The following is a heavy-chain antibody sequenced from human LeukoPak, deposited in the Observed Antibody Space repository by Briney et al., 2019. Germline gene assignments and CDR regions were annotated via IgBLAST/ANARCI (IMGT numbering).Heavy chain of an antibody. Sequence: ASVKVSCKASGYTFTGYYIHWVRQAPGQGLEWMGWINPNTGGTKYAQRFQDRVTMTRDTSISTAYMEVSRLRYDDTAVYYCARPLRVTMIRGAAFRASSDFDPWGQGTLVTVSS. J-gene: IGHJ5*02. CDR3: ARPLRVTMIRGAAFRASSDFDP. D-gene: IGHD3-10*01. CDR1: GYTFTGYY. V-gene: IGHV1-2*02. CDR2: INPNTGGT.